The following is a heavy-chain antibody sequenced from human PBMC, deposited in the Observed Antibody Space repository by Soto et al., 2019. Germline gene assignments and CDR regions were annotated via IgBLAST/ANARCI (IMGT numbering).Heavy chain of an antibody. J-gene: IGHJ6*02. CDR2: IYYSGST. CDR3: ARYPTGYCSSARCYLYGMDV. CDR1: GGSISSGFYY. V-gene: IGHV4-30-4*01. Sequence: SETLSLTCTVSGGSISSGFYYWSWIRQPPGKGLEWIGYIYYSGSTFYNPSLKSRVTISVDTSKNQFSLKLSSVTAADTAVYYCARYPTGYCSSARCYLYGMDVWGQGTTVTVSS. D-gene: IGHD2-2*01.